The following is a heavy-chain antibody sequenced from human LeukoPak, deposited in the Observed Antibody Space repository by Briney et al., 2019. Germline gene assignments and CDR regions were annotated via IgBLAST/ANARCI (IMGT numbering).Heavy chain of an antibody. J-gene: IGHJ4*02. Sequence: PSETLSLTCTVSDGSISSSSYYWGWLRQPPGKGLEWIGSIYYSGNTYYNPSLKSRVTISVDTSKNQFSLKLSSVAAADTAVYYCARSGDMTTPDYFDYWGQGTLVTVSS. CDR2: IYYSGNT. CDR1: DGSISSSSYY. CDR3: ARSGDMTTPDYFDY. V-gene: IGHV4-39*01. D-gene: IGHD4-11*01.